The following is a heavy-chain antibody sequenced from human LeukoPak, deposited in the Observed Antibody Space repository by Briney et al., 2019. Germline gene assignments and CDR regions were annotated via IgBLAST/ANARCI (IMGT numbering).Heavy chain of an antibody. CDR1: GGTFSSYA. V-gene: IGHV1-69*13. J-gene: IGHJ6*02. CDR3: ARARDEAPGCSGGSCYLGKYYYYYYGMDV. Sequence: ASVTVSCTASGGTFSSYAISWVRQAPGQGLEWMGGIIPIFGTANYAQKSQGRVTITADESTSTAYMELSSLRSEDTAVYYCARARDEAPGCSGGSCYLGKYYYYYYGMDVWGQGTTVTVSS. CDR2: IIPIFGTA. D-gene: IGHD2-15*01.